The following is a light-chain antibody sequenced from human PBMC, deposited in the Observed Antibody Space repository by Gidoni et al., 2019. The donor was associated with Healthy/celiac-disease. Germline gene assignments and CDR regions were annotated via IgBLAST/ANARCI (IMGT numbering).Light chain of an antibody. CDR2: AAS. CDR3: QRLNSYPST. Sequence: DIQLTQSPSFLSASVGDRVTITCRASQGISSYLAWYQQKPGKAPKLLIYAASTLQSGVPSRFSGSGSGTEFTLTISSLQPEDFATYYCQRLNSYPSTFGGGTKVEIK. J-gene: IGKJ4*01. CDR1: QGISSY. V-gene: IGKV1-9*01.